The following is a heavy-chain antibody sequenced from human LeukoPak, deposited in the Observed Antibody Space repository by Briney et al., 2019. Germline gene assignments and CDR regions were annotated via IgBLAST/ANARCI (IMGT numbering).Heavy chain of an antibody. CDR1: GFTFSDYY. V-gene: IGHV3-7*01. CDR3: ARDQYSSGWYGFYYYYYMDV. D-gene: IGHD6-19*01. J-gene: IGHJ6*03. CDR2: IKQDGSEK. Sequence: GGSLRLSCAASGFTFSDYYMSWIRQAPGKGLEWVANIKQDGSEKYYVDSVKGRFTISRDNAKNSLYLQMNSLRAEDTAVYYCARDQYSSGWYGFYYYYYMDVWGKGTTVTVSS.